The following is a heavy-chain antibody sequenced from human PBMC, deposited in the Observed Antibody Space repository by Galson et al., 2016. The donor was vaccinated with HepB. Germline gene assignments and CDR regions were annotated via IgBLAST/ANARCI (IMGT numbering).Heavy chain of an antibody. J-gene: IGHJ6*02. CDR3: ALVGLATHPLGYQYNLDV. D-gene: IGHD1-1*01. CDR2: INPDSGGT. Sequence: SVKVSCKASGYTFTGYFMHWVRQAPGQGLEWMGWINPDSGGTHYVQNFQDWVTMTRDTSISTAYMQLTRMTSYATAVYYCALVGLATHPLGYQYNLDVWGQGTTVTVSS. CDR1: GYTFTGYF. V-gene: IGHV1-2*04.